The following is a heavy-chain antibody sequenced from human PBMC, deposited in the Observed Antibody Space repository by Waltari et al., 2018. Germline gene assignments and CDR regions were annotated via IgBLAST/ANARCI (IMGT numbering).Heavy chain of an antibody. V-gene: IGHV3-11*01. Sequence: QVQLAGSGGGLVKPGGSLRISCAGSGFTLGAYYLGWIRQAPGKGLEWVSFISSSGATTYYADSVKDRFTISRDNYNNSVSLQMHSLRVEDTALYYCARPQRGYYGMDVWGQGTTVTVAS. J-gene: IGHJ6*02. CDR2: ISSSGATT. CDR3: ARPQRGYYGMDV. CDR1: GFTLGAYY.